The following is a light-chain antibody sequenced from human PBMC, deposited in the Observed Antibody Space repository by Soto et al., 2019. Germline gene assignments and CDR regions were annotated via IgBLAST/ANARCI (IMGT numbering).Light chain of an antibody. CDR3: RQSNSFPYT. CDR2: AAS. Sequence: DIQVTQSPSSVSASVGDRVTITCRATRDISRWLAWYQQKPGKAPKLVIYAASNLQSGVPSRFSGSGSGTDFTLTINSLQPDDFATYYCRQSNSFPYTFGQGTKLEI. V-gene: IGKV1-12*01. CDR1: RDISRW. J-gene: IGKJ2*01.